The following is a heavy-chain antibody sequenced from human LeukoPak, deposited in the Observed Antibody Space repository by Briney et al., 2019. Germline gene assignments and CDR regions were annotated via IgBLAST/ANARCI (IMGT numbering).Heavy chain of an antibody. D-gene: IGHD4-17*01. CDR3: AKDLPRDLAYGDYFDY. CDR1: GFTFSSYA. CDR2: ISGSGGST. Sequence: PGGSLRLSCPASGFTFSSYAMSWVRQAPGKGLEWVSAISGSGGSTYYADSVKGRFTISRDNSKNTLYLQMNSLRAEDTAVYYCAKDLPRDLAYGDYFDYWGQGTLVTVSS. V-gene: IGHV3-23*01. J-gene: IGHJ4*02.